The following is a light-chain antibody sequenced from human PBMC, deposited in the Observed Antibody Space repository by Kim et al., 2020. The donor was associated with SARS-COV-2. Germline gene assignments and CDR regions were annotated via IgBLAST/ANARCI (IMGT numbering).Light chain of an antibody. J-gene: IGKJ4*01. CDR1: QDISNY. V-gene: IGKV1-39*01. CDR2: AAS. Sequence: DIQMTQSPSSLSASVGDRVTITCRASQDISNYLNWYQQKPGKAPKLLIYAASSLQSGVPSRFSGSGSGTDFTLTISSLQFEDFATYYCQQSYSYPLTFGGGTKLEI. CDR3: QQSYSYPLT.